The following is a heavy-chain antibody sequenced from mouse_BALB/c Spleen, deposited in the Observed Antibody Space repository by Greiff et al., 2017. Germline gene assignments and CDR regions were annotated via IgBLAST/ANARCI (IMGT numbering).Heavy chain of an antibody. CDR2: INPSNGGT. CDR3: TRRKIYYGYDGHFDY. D-gene: IGHD2-2*01. V-gene: IGHV1S81*02. Sequence: QVQLKQPGAELVKPGASVKLSCKASGYTFTSYYMYWVKQRPGQGLEWIGGINPSNGGTNFNEKFKSKATLTVDKSSSTAYMQLSSLTSEDSAVYYCTRRKIYYGYDGHFDYWGQGTTLTVSS. CDR1: GYTFTSYY. J-gene: IGHJ2*01.